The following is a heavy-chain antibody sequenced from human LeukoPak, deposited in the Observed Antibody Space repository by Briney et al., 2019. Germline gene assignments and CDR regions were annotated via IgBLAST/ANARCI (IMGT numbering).Heavy chain of an antibody. Sequence: GGSLRLSCAASGFTFSNYAMTWVRQAPGKGLEWVSGISGSGGSTYYADSVKGRFTISRDNSKNTLYLQMNSLRAEDTTVYYCAKDRGGNYLFYLDYWGQGTLVTVSS. V-gene: IGHV3-23*01. CDR3: AKDRGGNYLFYLDY. CDR1: GFTFSNYA. CDR2: ISGSGGST. J-gene: IGHJ4*02. D-gene: IGHD1-26*01.